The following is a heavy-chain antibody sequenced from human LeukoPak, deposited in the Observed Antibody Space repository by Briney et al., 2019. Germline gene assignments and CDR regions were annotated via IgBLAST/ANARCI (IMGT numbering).Heavy chain of an antibody. CDR2: IFGGVDT. CDR3: ATSLRNWGPDGFDI. V-gene: IGHV3-66*01. Sequence: GGSLRLSCEASVFSVTNNSMSWVRQAPRKGLEWVSHIFGGVDTYYADSVRGRFTISRDSSKNTLYLQMNSLRAEDTAVYYCATSLRNWGPDGFDIWGQGIMVTVSS. D-gene: IGHD7-27*01. CDR1: VFSVTNNS. J-gene: IGHJ3*02.